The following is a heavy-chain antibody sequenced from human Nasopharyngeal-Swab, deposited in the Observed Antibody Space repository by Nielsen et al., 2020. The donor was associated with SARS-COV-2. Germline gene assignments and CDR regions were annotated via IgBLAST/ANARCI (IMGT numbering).Heavy chain of an antibody. D-gene: IGHD2-15*01. CDR1: GFTFADYA. Sequence: GGSLRLSCAASGFTFADYAMHWVRQAPGKGLEWVSGISWNGGSIGYADSVKGRFTISRDNAKNSLYLQMNSLRAEDTALYYCAKDGGYCSGGSCYLYYFDYWGQGTLVTVSS. J-gene: IGHJ4*02. CDR2: ISWNGGSI. V-gene: IGHV3-9*01. CDR3: AKDGGYCSGGSCYLYYFDY.